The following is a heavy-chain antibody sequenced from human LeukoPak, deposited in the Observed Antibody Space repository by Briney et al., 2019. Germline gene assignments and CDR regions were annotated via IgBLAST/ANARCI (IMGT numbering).Heavy chain of an antibody. CDR2: ISWNGGSV. CDR1: GFNFDDYA. CDR3: AKGPSGSPRTAIDI. V-gene: IGHV3-9*03. Sequence: GGSLRLSCAASGFNFDDYAMYWVRQAPGKGLEWVSGISWNGGSVGYADSVKGRFTISRDNAKSSLYLQMNSLRVEDMALYYCAKGPSGSPRTAIDIWGQGTMVIVSS. J-gene: IGHJ3*02. D-gene: IGHD1-26*01.